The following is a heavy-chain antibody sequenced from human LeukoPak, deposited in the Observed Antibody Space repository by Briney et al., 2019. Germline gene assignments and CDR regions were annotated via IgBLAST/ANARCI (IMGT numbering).Heavy chain of an antibody. CDR3: AKDSPLYGSGNYRSPDY. J-gene: IGHJ4*02. CDR2: ISYDGSNN. Sequence: GGSLRLSCAASGFTFSTYGMHWVRQAPGKGLEWVAVISYDGSNNHYSDSVKGRFTISRDNSKNTLYLEMSSLRAEDTAVYYCAKDSPLYGSGNYRSPDYWGQGTLVTVSS. V-gene: IGHV3-30*18. D-gene: IGHD3-10*01. CDR1: GFTFSTYG.